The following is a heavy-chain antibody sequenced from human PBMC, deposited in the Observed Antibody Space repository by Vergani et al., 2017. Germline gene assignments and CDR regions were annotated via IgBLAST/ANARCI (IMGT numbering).Heavy chain of an antibody. J-gene: IGHJ6*03. CDR1: GGSISSSSYY. CDR2: IYYSGST. CDR3: ARVGTNDVWSGYSWYYYYYMDV. V-gene: IGHV4-39*07. D-gene: IGHD3-3*01. Sequence: QLQLQESGPGLVKPSETLSLTCTVSGGSISSSSYYWGWIRQPPGKGLEWIGSIYYSGSTYYNPSLKSRVTISVDTSKNQFSLKLRSVTAADTAVYYCARVGTNDVWSGYSWYYYYYMDVWGKGTTVTVSS.